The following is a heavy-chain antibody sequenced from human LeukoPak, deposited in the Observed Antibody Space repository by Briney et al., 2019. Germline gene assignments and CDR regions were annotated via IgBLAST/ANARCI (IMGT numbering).Heavy chain of an antibody. V-gene: IGHV4-39*01. Sequence: SETLSLTCTVSGGSISSSRYYWGWVRQPPGKGLEWIGSISFSGSTYYNPSLRSRVTISKDTSKNQFSLKLSSVTAADTAVYYCARRSDSSGYYFFDYWGQGTLVTVSS. D-gene: IGHD3-22*01. CDR2: ISFSGST. CDR1: GGSISSSRYY. CDR3: ARRSDSSGYYFFDY. J-gene: IGHJ4*02.